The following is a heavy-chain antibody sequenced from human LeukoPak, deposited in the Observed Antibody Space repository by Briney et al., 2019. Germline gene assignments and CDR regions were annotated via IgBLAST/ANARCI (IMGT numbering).Heavy chain of an antibody. J-gene: IGHJ5*02. CDR1: GCSISSGYY. CDR2: IYHSGSA. Sequence: PSETLSLTCTVSGCSISSGYYWGWIRQPPGKGLEWIGSIYHSGSAYYNPSLKSRVTISVDTSKNQFSLKLSSVTAADTAVYYCARQIAARPKNWFDPWGQGTLVTVSS. D-gene: IGHD6-6*01. V-gene: IGHV4-38-2*02. CDR3: ARQIAARPKNWFDP.